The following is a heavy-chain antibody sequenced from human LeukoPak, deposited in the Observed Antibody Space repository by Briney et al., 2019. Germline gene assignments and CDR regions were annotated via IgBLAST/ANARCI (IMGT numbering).Heavy chain of an antibody. CDR3: ARRTVTTGDYN. Sequence: SETLSLTCTVSGYSISSGHYWGWIRQPPGKGLEWIGSIYHSGSTYYNPSLKSRVTISVDTSKNQFSLKLSSVTAADTAVYYCARRTVTTGDYNWGQGTLVTVSS. D-gene: IGHD4-17*01. CDR2: IYHSGST. V-gene: IGHV4-38-2*02. J-gene: IGHJ4*02. CDR1: GYSISSGHY.